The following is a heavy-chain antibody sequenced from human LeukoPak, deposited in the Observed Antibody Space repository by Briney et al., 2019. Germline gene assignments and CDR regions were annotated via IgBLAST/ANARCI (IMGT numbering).Heavy chain of an antibody. CDR1: GFTFSSYA. V-gene: IGHV3-23*01. Sequence: GGSLRLSCAASGFTFSSYAVSWVRQAPGKGLEWVSSISGSGGSTYSADSVKGRFTIPRDNSKNTLYLQMNSLRAEDTAVYYCAKDRSCTNDICHGDFDYWGQGTLVTVSS. D-gene: IGHD2-8*01. CDR3: AKDRSCTNDICHGDFDY. CDR2: ISGSGGST. J-gene: IGHJ4*02.